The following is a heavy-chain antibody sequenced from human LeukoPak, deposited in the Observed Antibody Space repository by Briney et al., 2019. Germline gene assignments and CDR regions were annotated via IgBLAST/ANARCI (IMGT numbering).Heavy chain of an antibody. CDR1: GGSISSGGYY. V-gene: IGHV4-31*03. CDR3: ARSRDWCSGGSCLIDY. J-gene: IGHJ4*02. D-gene: IGHD2-15*01. Sequence: SETLSLTCTVSGGSISSGGYYWSWIRQHPGKGLEWIGYIYYSGSTYYSPSLKSRVTISVDTSKNQFSLKLSSVTAADTAVYYCARSRDWCSGGSCLIDYWGQGTLVTVSS. CDR2: IYYSGST.